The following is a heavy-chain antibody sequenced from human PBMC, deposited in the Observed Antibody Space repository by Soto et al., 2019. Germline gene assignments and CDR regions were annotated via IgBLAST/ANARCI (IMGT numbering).Heavy chain of an antibody. V-gene: IGHV4-34*01. D-gene: IGHD5-18*01. CDR3: ARGDTAMAFDY. CDR2: INHSGST. J-gene: IGHJ4*02. Sequence: PSETLSLTCAVYGGSFSGYYWSWIRQPPGKGLEWIGEINHSGSTNYNPSLKSRVTISVDTSKNQFSLKLSSVTAADTAVYYCARGDTAMAFDYWGQGTLGTAPQ. CDR1: GGSFSGYY.